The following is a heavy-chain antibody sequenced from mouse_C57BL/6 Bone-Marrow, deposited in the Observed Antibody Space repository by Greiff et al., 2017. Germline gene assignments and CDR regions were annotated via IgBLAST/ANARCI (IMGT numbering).Heavy chain of an antibody. V-gene: IGHV1-19*01. J-gene: IGHJ3*01. CDR1: GYTFTDYY. CDR3: AGWVRRAWFDY. D-gene: IGHD2-2*01. Sequence: EVQLQQSGPVLVKPGASVKMSCKASGYTFTDYYMNWVKQSPEQSLEWIGVINPYNGGTSYNQKFKGKTTLTVDKSSSTAYMERNSLTSEDSAVYDCAGWVRRAWFDYWGQGTLVTVSA. CDR2: INPYNGGT.